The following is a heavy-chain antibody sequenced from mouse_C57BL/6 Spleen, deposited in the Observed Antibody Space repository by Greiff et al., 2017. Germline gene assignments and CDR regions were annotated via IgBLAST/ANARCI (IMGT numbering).Heavy chain of an antibody. CDR2: ISGGGGNT. V-gene: IGHV5-9*04. CDR3: ARPPSYYYGSSFYAMDY. CDR1: GFTFSSYT. J-gene: IGHJ4*01. Sequence: VQGVESGGGLVKPGGSLKLSCAASGFTFSSYTMSWVRQTPEKRLEWVATISGGGGNTYYPDSVKGRFTISRDNAKNTLYLQMSSLRSEDTALYYCARPPSYYYGSSFYAMDYWGQGTSVTVSS. D-gene: IGHD1-1*01.